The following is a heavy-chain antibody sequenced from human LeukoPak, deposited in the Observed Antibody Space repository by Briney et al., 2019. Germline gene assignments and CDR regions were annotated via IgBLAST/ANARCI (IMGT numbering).Heavy chain of an antibody. J-gene: IGHJ5*02. CDR2: IHYTGST. CDR3: ARGGYYGSGNDFRFDP. D-gene: IGHD3-10*01. V-gene: IGHV4-59*01. Sequence: SETLSLTCTVSGGSISSYYWSWIRQSPRKGLECIGYIHYTGSTNYNPSLKRRVTISVETSKNQFSLKLKSVTAADTAVYYCARGGYYGSGNDFRFDPWGQGTLVTVSS. CDR1: GGSISSYY.